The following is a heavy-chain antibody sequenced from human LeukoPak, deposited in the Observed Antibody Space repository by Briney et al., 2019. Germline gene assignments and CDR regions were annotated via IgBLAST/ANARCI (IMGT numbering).Heavy chain of an antibody. CDR3: ATHYSNSADYYYMDV. Sequence: KPSETLSLTCAVYGGSFSGYYWSWIRQPPGKGLEWIGEINHSGSTNYNPSLKSRVTISVDTSKNQFSLKLSSVTAADTAVYYCATHYSNSADYYYMDVWGKGTTVTASS. CDR2: INHSGST. D-gene: IGHD4-11*01. V-gene: IGHV4-34*01. CDR1: GGSFSGYY. J-gene: IGHJ6*03.